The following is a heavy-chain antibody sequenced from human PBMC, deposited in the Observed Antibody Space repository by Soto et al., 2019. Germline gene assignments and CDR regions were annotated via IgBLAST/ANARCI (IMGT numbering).Heavy chain of an antibody. J-gene: IGHJ3*02. Sequence: QVQLVQSGAEVKKPGSSVKVSCKASGGTFTSYAITWVRQAPGQGLEWMGGIIPIFGTANYAQKFQGRVTITADESTSTAYMELSSLTSEDTAVYYCAATPSGSYLTAFDIWGQGTMVTVSS. D-gene: IGHD1-26*01. V-gene: IGHV1-69*01. CDR3: AATPSGSYLTAFDI. CDR1: GGTFTSYA. CDR2: IIPIFGTA.